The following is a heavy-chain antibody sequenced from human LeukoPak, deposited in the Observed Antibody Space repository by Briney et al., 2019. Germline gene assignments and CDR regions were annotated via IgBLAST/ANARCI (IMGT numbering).Heavy chain of an antibody. CDR1: GFTVSNNF. D-gene: IGHD5/OR15-5a*01. CDR2: IHSDGNT. J-gene: IGHJ3*02. V-gene: IGHV3-53*01. Sequence: GGSLRLSCAASGFTVSNNFMYWVRQAPGKGLEWVSVIHSDGNTLYADSVEGRFTISRDNFKNTVYLQMSSLRAEDMAVYYCAREDNRGVYDDGFDIWGQGTMVTVSS. CDR3: AREDNRGVYDDGFDI.